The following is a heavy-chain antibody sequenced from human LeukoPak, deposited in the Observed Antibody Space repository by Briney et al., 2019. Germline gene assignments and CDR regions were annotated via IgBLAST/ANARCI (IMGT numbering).Heavy chain of an antibody. CDR1: GYTFTSYG. CDR2: VSADNGNT. V-gene: IGHV1-18*01. CDR3: ARTLVYDLLTAYYNNWFDP. D-gene: IGHD3-9*01. Sequence: ASVKVSCKASGYTFTSYGISWVRQAPGQGLEWMGWVSADNGNTHYAQIVQGRVTMTTDTSTSTAYMELRSLRSDDTAVYYCARTLVYDLLTAYYNNWFDPWGQGTPVTVSS. J-gene: IGHJ5*02.